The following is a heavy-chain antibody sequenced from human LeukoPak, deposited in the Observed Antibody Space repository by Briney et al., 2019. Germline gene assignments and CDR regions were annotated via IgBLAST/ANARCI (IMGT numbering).Heavy chain of an antibody. CDR3: ARDLLAVGATD. V-gene: IGHV3-21*01. D-gene: IGHD1-26*01. J-gene: IGHJ4*02. CDR2: NYSDNT. CDR1: GFTFSSYT. Sequence: GGSLRLSCAVSGFTFSSYTMNWVRQAPGKGLEWVSFNYSDNTHYSDSVKGRFTISRDNAKNSLYLQMNSLRAEDTAVYYCARDLLAVGATDWGQGTLVTVSS.